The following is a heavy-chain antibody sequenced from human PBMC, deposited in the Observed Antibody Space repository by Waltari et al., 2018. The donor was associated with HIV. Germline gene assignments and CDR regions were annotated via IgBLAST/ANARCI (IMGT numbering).Heavy chain of an antibody. CDR2: VKSKTDSGTT. Sequence: DVLLVESGGGLVKPGGSLRLTCAASGFTFDYAWMRWVRQAPGKGLEWVGRVKSKTDSGTTDYAAPMKGRFTISREDSKQTLSRQMNSLKIEDTAVYYCGAGVGKTDFDYWGQGTLVTVAS. V-gene: IGHV3-15*05. CDR3: GAGVGKTDFDY. CDR1: GFTFDYAW. J-gene: IGHJ4*02. D-gene: IGHD1-26*01.